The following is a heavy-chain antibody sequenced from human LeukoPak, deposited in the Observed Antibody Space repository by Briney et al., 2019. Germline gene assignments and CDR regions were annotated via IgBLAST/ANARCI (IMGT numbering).Heavy chain of an antibody. D-gene: IGHD3-22*01. CDR3: AKDQGISITMIVVVIGYYFDY. J-gene: IGHJ4*02. CDR1: GFTFSSYW. V-gene: IGHV3-74*01. Sequence: PGGSLRLSCAASGFTFSSYWMHWVRQAPGKGLVWVSRINSDGSSTSYADSVKGRFTISRDNAKNTLYLQMNSLRAEDTAVYYCAKDQGISITMIVVVIGYYFDYWGQGTLVTVSS. CDR2: INSDGSST.